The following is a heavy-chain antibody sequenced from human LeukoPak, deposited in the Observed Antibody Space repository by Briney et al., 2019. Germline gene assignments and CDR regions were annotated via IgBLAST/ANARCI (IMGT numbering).Heavy chain of an antibody. J-gene: IGHJ3*02. D-gene: IGHD3-10*01. CDR1: GFSFSTYF. V-gene: IGHV3-30-3*01. CDR3: ARERLDTIVHSGAFDI. Sequence: GGSLRLSCAASGFSFSTYFMHWVRQAPGKGLEWVAVIASDGSQKFYVESVKGRFTISRDNSKNTLYLQMNSLRAEDTAVYFCARERLDTIVHSGAFDIWGQGTMVTVSS. CDR2: IASDGSQK.